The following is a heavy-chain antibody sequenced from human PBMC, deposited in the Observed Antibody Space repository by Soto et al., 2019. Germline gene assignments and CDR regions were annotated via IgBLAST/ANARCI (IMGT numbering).Heavy chain of an antibody. Sequence: QLQLQESGPGLVKPSETLSLTCSVSGASISSGTHYWGWIRQPPGQGLQWIGSVYYSGGTYTTRSLRSRVTISVDSSKNQFSLKLSSVTAADTAVYSCASAPVIFGVITIYDFDYWGQGTLVTVSS. CDR3: ASAPVIFGVITIYDFDY. J-gene: IGHJ4*02. V-gene: IGHV4-39*01. CDR2: VYYSGGT. D-gene: IGHD3-3*01. CDR1: GASISSGTHY.